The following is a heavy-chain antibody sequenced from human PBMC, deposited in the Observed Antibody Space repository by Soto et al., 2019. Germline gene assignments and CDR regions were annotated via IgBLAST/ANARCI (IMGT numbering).Heavy chain of an antibody. D-gene: IGHD3-22*01. CDR1: AASTSSTNYY. J-gene: IGHJ4*02. CDR2: IFHSGST. Sequence: SQTLRRTSTLSAASTSSTNYYCGWIRQPPGQGLEWLGTIFHSGSTYYNPTLKSRATLSVDASTNQLSLKLSSVTAADTAVYYCARHRRYYYDSSGYPDFWGQGARVSVS. V-gene: IGHV4-39*01. CDR3: ARHRRYYYDSSGYPDF.